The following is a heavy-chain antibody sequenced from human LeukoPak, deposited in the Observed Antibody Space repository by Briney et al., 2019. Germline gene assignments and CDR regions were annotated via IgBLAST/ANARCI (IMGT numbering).Heavy chain of an antibody. CDR2: INTDGSST. CDR3: AKDRIAARARFDY. J-gene: IGHJ4*02. Sequence: GGSLRLSCAASGFTFSSYWMHWVRQAPGKGLVWVSRINTDGSSTSYADSVKGRFTISRDNSKNTLYLQMNSLRAEDTAVYYCAKDRIAARARFDYWGQGTLVTVSS. CDR1: GFTFSSYW. V-gene: IGHV3-74*01. D-gene: IGHD6-13*01.